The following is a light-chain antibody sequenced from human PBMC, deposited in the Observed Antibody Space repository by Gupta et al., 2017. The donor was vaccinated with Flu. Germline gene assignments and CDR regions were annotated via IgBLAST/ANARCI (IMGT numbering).Light chain of an antibody. J-gene: IGLJ2*01. CDR2: SND. CDR1: SSNFGSHT. CDR3: AAWDDGLNCVL. V-gene: IGLV1-44*01. Sequence: QSVLTQAPSASGARGQWVTNSCPERSSNFGSHTVHWYQQLPGTAPKLLIYSNDQRPSGVPDRFSASKSATSASLTISGLQSEDEADYHCAAWDDGLNCVLFGGGTKVTVL.